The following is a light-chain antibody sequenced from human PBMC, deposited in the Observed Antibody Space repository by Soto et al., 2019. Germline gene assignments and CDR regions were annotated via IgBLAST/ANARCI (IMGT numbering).Light chain of an antibody. CDR2: GVS. J-gene: IGKJ4*01. CDR3: QQYGTLPLT. CDR1: QSVGSTY. Sequence: IVLTQTPGTLSLSPGENATLPSTPSQSVGSTYLAWYQQKRGQAPGLLIFGVSRRAAGIPGRFSGRGSGTDFALTISRLEPEDFAVFYCQQYGTLPLTFGGGTKVDIK. V-gene: IGKV3-20*01.